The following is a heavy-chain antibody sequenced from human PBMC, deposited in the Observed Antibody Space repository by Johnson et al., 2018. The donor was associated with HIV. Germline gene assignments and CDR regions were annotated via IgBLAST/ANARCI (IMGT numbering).Heavy chain of an antibody. Sequence: VQLVESGGGLVQPGGSLRLSCGVSGFTFTNYWLHWVRQAPGKGQEWVANIKHDGSEQYYVDSVKGRFTITRDNAKNSLYLQMNSLRAEDTDVYYCAREQLALYDAFDIWGQGTMVTVSS. CDR3: AREQLALYDAFDI. V-gene: IGHV3-7*03. D-gene: IGHD6-6*01. J-gene: IGHJ3*02. CDR1: GFTFTNYW. CDR2: IKHDGSEQ.